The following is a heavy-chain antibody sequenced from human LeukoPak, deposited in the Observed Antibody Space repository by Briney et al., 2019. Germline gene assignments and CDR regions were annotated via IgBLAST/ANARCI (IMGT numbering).Heavy chain of an antibody. CDR3: ARGRQQLANYFDY. D-gene: IGHD6-6*01. J-gene: IGHJ4*02. Sequence: SETLSLTCAVYGGSFSGYYWSWIRQPPGKGREWIGEINHSGSTNYNPSLKSRVTISVDTSKKQFSLKLSSVTAADTAVYYCARGRQQLANYFDYWGQGTLVTVSS. V-gene: IGHV4-34*01. CDR1: GGSFSGYY. CDR2: INHSGST.